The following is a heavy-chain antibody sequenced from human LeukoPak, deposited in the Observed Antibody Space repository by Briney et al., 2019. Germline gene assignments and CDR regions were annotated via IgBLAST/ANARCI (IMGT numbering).Heavy chain of an antibody. Sequence: SETLSLTCTVSGGSISSSSYYWGWIRQPPGKGLEWIGSIYYSGSTYYNPSLKSRVTISVDTSKDQFSLKLSSVTAADTAVYYCAGEEDQWLLGYWGQGTLVTVSS. CDR1: GGSISSSSYY. D-gene: IGHD6-19*01. CDR2: IYYSGST. CDR3: AGEEDQWLLGY. V-gene: IGHV4-39*02. J-gene: IGHJ4*02.